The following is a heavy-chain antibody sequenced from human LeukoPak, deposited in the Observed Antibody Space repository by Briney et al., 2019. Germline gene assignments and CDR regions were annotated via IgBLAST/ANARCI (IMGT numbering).Heavy chain of an antibody. CDR1: GYTFTSYG. J-gene: IGHJ4*02. D-gene: IGHD4-23*01. Sequence: ASVKVSCKASGYTFTSYGISWVRQAPGQRLEWMGWINAGNGNTKYSQKFQGRVTITRDTSASTAYMELSSLRSEDTAVYYCARDRFGGNSGGFDYWGQGTLVTVSS. V-gene: IGHV1-3*01. CDR2: INAGNGNT. CDR3: ARDRFGGNSGGFDY.